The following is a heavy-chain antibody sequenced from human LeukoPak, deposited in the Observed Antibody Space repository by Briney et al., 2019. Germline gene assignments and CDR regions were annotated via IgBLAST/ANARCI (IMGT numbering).Heavy chain of an antibody. J-gene: IGHJ4*02. D-gene: IGHD2-15*01. CDR2: IKKDGSEK. V-gene: IGHV3-7*03. CDR3: AKDGGSTPYYFDY. CDR1: GFTFSSYW. Sequence: GGSLRLSCAASGFTFSSYWMSWVRQAPGKGLEWVANIKKDGSEKYYVDSVKGRFTISRDNAKNSLYLQMNSLRAEDTAIYYCAKDGGSTPYYFDYWGQGTLVTVSS.